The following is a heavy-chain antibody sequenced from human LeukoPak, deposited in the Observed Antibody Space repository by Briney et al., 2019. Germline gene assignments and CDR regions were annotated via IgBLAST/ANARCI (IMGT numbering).Heavy chain of an antibody. Sequence: GGSLRLSCAASGFTCSNYAMSWVRQAPGKGLEWVSGISGSGVNTYYADSVKGRFTISRDNSKNTLYLQMNSLRAEDTAVYYCAKDLAYSNYDLKYGMDVWGQGTTVTVSS. CDR1: GFTCSNYA. D-gene: IGHD4-11*01. CDR2: ISGSGVNT. V-gene: IGHV3-23*01. CDR3: AKDLAYSNYDLKYGMDV. J-gene: IGHJ6*02.